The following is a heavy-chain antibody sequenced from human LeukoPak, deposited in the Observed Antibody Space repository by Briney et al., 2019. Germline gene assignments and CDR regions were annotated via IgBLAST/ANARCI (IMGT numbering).Heavy chain of an antibody. Sequence: GGSLRLSCAASGFTVSSNYMSWVRQAPGKGLEWVSVIYSGGSTYYADSVKGRFTISRDNSKNTLYLQMNSLRAEDTAVYYCATEGSGWYYFDYWGQGTLLTVSS. CDR1: GFTVSSNY. CDR3: ATEGSGWYYFDY. D-gene: IGHD6-19*01. CDR2: IYSGGST. J-gene: IGHJ4*02. V-gene: IGHV3-53*01.